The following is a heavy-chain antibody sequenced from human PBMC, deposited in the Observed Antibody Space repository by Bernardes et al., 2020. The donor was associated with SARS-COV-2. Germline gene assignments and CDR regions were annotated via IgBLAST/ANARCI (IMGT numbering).Heavy chain of an antibody. CDR2: INHNGAT. V-gene: IGHV4-34*01. CDR3: ARGCPGY. CDR1: GGSFSDYF. J-gene: IGHJ4*02. Sequence: SETLSLTCAVYGGSFSDYFWTWIRQSPGEGLEWIGQINHNGATNYNPSLSGRLTMSVDKSKKQFSLKLTSVTAADTAIYYCARGCPGYWGQGTLVTVSS.